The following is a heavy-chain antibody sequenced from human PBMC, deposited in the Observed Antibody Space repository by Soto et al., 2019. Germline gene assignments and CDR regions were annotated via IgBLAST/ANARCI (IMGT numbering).Heavy chain of an antibody. CDR2: ISWDSVNI. CDR1: GFTFEDYA. Sequence: PGGSLRLSCAASGFTFEDYAMHWVRQAPGKGLEWISSISWDSVNIDYVDSVKGRFTISRDNAKNSLYLQMNSLRPEDTALYYCVRDMTGGGRSGWYPHNYYPTLDVWGQGTTVTVSS. D-gene: IGHD6-13*01. CDR3: VRDMTGGGRSGWYPHNYYPTLDV. V-gene: IGHV3-9*01. J-gene: IGHJ6*02.